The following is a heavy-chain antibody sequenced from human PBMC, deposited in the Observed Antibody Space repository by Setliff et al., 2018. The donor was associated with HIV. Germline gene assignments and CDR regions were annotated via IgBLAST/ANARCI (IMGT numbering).Heavy chain of an antibody. CDR3: ARVRPLGYCSTGACPPDY. Sequence: LRLSCAASGFTFSTFSMSWVRQAPGKGLEWVSSITSRSADIYYADSVRGRFTISRDNARNSLVLQMNSLRADDTAVYYCARVRPLGYCSTGACPPDYWGQGTLVTVSS. CDR1: GFTFSTFS. J-gene: IGHJ4*02. D-gene: IGHD2-8*01. V-gene: IGHV3-21*01. CDR2: ITSRSADI.